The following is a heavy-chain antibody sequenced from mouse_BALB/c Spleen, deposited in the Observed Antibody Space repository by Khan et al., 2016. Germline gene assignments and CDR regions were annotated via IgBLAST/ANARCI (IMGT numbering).Heavy chain of an antibody. CDR1: GYTFTNYG. J-gene: IGHJ1*01. CDR3: ARYRYYYGSSRYFDV. D-gene: IGHD1-1*01. CDR2: INTYSGES. Sequence: QVQLQQSGPELKKPGKTVKISCKASGYTFTNYGMNWVKQAPEKGLKWMGWINTYSGESTYADDFKGRFAFSLETSANTAYLQINNLKNENTATDFCARYRYYYGSSRYFDVWGAGTTVTVSS. V-gene: IGHV9-3-1*01.